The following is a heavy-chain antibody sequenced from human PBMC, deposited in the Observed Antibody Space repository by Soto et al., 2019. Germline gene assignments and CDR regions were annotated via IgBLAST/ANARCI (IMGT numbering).Heavy chain of an antibody. CDR1: GGSFSGYY. CDR3: ASGYGRYFDS. D-gene: IGHD3-10*01. J-gene: IGHJ4*02. Sequence: QVQLQQWGAGLLKPSETLSLTCAVYGGSFSGYYWNWIRQPPGKGLEWIGEINHSGSTNYNPSLKSRVNISVDTSKNQFSLKLSSVTAADTAVYYCASGYGRYFDSWGQGTLVTVSS. CDR2: INHSGST. V-gene: IGHV4-34*01.